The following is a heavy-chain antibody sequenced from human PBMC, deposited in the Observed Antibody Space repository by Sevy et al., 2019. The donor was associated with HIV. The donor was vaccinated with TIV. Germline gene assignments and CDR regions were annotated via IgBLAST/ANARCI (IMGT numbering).Heavy chain of an antibody. J-gene: IGHJ4*02. CDR1: GYTLSELS. CDR3: ATTKDYFDSSGFPFDY. V-gene: IGHV1-24*01. D-gene: IGHD3-22*01. Sequence: ASVKVSCKISGYTLSELSMHWVRQAPGKGLEWMGSFDPEDDETRYARKFQGRFTMTEDTSTDTAYMELSSLRSDDTAVYYCATTKDYFDSSGFPFDYWGQGTLVTVSS. CDR2: FDPEDDET.